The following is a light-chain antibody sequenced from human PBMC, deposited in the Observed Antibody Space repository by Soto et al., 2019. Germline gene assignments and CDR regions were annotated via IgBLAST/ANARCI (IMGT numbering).Light chain of an antibody. CDR2: SNS. Sequence: QSALTQPPSASGTPGQRVTISCSGSSSNIGSNSVNWYQQVPGTAPKILIYSNSQRPSGVPDRFSGSKSGTSASLAISGLQSEDEADYYCGVWDDSVNVRYLFGTGTKPPS. CDR1: SSNIGSNS. V-gene: IGLV1-44*01. CDR3: GVWDDSVNVRYL. J-gene: IGLJ1*01.